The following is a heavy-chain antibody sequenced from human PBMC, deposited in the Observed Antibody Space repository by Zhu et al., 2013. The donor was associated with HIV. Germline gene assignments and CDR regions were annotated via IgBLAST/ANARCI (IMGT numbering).Heavy chain of an antibody. CDR1: GYSFTNYG. Sequence: QVQLVQSRTEVKKPGASVKVSCRASGYSFTNYGFSWVRQAPGQGLEWLGWINAYNNFTRNIQKFQGRVTLTTETSTSTAFLELRSLRSDDTAVYYCARTNYHALGYFGLDVWGQGTTVTVSS. CDR3: ARTNYHALGYFGLDV. J-gene: IGHJ6*02. D-gene: IGHD2-2*01. V-gene: IGHV1-18*01. CDR2: INAYNNFT.